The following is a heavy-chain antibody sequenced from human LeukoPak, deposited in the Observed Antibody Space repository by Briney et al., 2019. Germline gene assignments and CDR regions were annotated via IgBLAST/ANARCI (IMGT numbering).Heavy chain of an antibody. CDR3: AREKFVFIAAAGAFDY. J-gene: IGHJ4*02. Sequence: SQTLSLTCAISGDSVSSNSAAWNWIRQSPSRGLEWLGRTCYRSKWYNDYAVSVKSRITINSDTSKNQFSLQLNSVTPEDTAAYYCAREKFVFIAAAGAFDYWGQGTLVTVSS. CDR2: TCYRSKWYN. D-gene: IGHD6-13*01. V-gene: IGHV6-1*01. CDR1: GDSVSSNSAA.